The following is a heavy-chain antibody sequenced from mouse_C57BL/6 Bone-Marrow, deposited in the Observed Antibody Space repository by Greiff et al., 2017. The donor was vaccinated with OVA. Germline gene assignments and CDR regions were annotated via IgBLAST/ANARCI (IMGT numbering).Heavy chain of an antibody. Sequence: VQRVESGAELARPGASVKLSCKASGYTFTSYGISWVKQRTGQGLEWIGEIYPRSGNTYYNEKFKGKATLTADKSSSTAYMELRSLTSEDSAVYFCAREGAHYYGSFYFDYWGQGTTLTVSS. CDR3: AREGAHYYGSFYFDY. CDR1: GYTFTSYG. D-gene: IGHD1-1*01. CDR2: IYPRSGNT. V-gene: IGHV1-81*01. J-gene: IGHJ2*01.